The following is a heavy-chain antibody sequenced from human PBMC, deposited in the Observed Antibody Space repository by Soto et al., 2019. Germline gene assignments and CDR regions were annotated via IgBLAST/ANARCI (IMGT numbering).Heavy chain of an antibody. J-gene: IGHJ6*02. CDR3: AREATGTCVSLYGMDV. CDR1: GYTFTIYG. Sequence: ASVKVSCKASGYTFTIYGISGVRQSPVQGLEWMGCISAYNGNTNYAQKLQGRVTMTTDTSTSTACMELRSLRSDDTAVYYCAREATGTCVSLYGMDVWGQGTTVTVSS. D-gene: IGHD1-1*01. V-gene: IGHV1-18*04. CDR2: ISAYNGNT.